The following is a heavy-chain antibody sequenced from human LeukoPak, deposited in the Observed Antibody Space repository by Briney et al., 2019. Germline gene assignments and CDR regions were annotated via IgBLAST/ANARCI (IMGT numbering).Heavy chain of an antibody. Sequence: PGGSLRLSCVASGFTFGSFGMHWVRQAPGKGLEWVAVIWYDGSNKYYADSVKGRFTISRDNSKNTLDLQLNSLRAEDTAVYYCARGGTYYYDGNDYYSPVEMGFDYWGQGTLVTVSS. CDR2: IWYDGSNK. V-gene: IGHV3-33*01. CDR1: GFTFGSFG. J-gene: IGHJ4*02. D-gene: IGHD3-22*01. CDR3: ARGGTYYYDGNDYYSPVEMGFDY.